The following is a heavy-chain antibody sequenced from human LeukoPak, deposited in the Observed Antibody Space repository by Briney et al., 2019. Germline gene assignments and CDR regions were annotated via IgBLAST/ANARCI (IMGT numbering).Heavy chain of an antibody. V-gene: IGHV3-9*01. CDR1: GFTFDDYA. D-gene: IGHD3-22*01. CDR2: ISWNSGSI. CDR3: AKARSGYYSYYFDY. Sequence: GRSLRLSCAASGFTFDDYAMHWVRQAPGKGLEWVSSISWNSGSIGYADSVKGRFTISRDNAKNSLYLQMNSLRAEDTALYYCAKARSGYYSYYFDYWGQGTLVTVSS. J-gene: IGHJ4*02.